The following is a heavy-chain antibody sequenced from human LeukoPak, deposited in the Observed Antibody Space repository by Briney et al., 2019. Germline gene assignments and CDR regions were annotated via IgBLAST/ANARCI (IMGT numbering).Heavy chain of an antibody. D-gene: IGHD1-26*01. Sequence: SVKVSCKASGGTFSSYATSWVRQAPGQGLQWIGGVIPILGTTNYAQRFQDRVSITTDDSTSTSYMEFRSLRSVDTAVYYCARDDRSATMGFDSWGQETLVPVSS. CDR1: GGTFSSYA. V-gene: IGHV1-69*05. CDR2: VIPILGTT. CDR3: ARDDRSATMGFDS. J-gene: IGHJ4*02.